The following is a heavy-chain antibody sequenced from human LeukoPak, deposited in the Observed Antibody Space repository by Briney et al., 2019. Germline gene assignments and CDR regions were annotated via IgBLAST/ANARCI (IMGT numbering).Heavy chain of an antibody. J-gene: IGHJ5*02. CDR3: ARGILTMVRGVIINWFDP. V-gene: IGHV1-18*01. D-gene: IGHD3-10*01. CDR1: GYTFTSYD. CDR2: ISAYNGNT. Sequence: ASVKVSCKASGYTFTSYDISWVRQAPGQGLEWMGWISAYNGNTNYAQKLQGRVTMTTDTSTSTAYMELRSLRSDDTAVYYCARGILTMVRGVIINWFDPWGQGTLVTVSS.